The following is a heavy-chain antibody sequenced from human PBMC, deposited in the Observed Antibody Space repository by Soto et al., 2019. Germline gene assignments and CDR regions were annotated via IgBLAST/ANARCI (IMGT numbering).Heavy chain of an antibody. J-gene: IGHJ4*02. CDR1: GFTFSSYS. D-gene: IGHD6-6*01. V-gene: IGHV3-21*01. Sequence: GGSVRLSCAASGFTFSSYSMNWVRQAPGKGLEWVSSISSSSSYIYYADSVKGRFTISRDNAKNSLYLQMNSLRAEDTAVYYCARTDVPYYFDYWGPGTLVTVPQ. CDR2: ISSSSSYI. CDR3: ARTDVPYYFDY.